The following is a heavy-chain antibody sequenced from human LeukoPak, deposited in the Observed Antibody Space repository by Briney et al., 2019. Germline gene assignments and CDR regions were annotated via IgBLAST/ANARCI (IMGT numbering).Heavy chain of an antibody. CDR2: IYYSGST. J-gene: IGHJ3*02. V-gene: IGHV4-59*12. CDR1: GGSISSYY. Sequence: PSETLSLTCTVSGGSISSYYWSWIRQPPGKGLEWIGYIYYSGSTNYNPSLKSRVTISVDTSKNQFSLKLSSVTAADTAVYYCAELGDYSSSWYASAEDAFDIWGQGTMVTVSS. CDR3: AELGDYSSSWYASAEDAFDI. D-gene: IGHD6-13*01.